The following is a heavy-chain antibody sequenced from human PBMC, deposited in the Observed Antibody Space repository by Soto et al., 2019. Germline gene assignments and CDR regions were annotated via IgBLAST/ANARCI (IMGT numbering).Heavy chain of an antibody. CDR3: TRAAWFPYLSFY. CDR1: GFTFSRFE. J-gene: IGHJ4*02. CDR2: ISSSGSTA. D-gene: IGHD3-10*01. V-gene: IGHV3-48*03. Sequence: GSLRLSCSASGFTFSRFELHWVRQAPGKGLEWISYISSSGSTAYYASSVEGRFTISRDNANNSVYLQMDSLRAEDTALYYCTRAAWFPYLSFYWGQGALVTVSS.